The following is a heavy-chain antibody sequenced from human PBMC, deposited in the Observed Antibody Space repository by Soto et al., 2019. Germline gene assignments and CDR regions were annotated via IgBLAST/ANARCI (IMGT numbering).Heavy chain of an antibody. Sequence: QLQLQESGPGLVKPSETLSLTCTVSGGSIRSSSYYWGWIRQPPGKGLEWIGSIYYNGSTYYNPSLKSRVTISADTSKNQFSLKLTSVTAADTAVYYCSRDDAFDVWGQGTMVTVSS. CDR2: IYYNGST. V-gene: IGHV4-39*01. J-gene: IGHJ3*01. CDR1: GGSIRSSSYY. CDR3: SRDDAFDV.